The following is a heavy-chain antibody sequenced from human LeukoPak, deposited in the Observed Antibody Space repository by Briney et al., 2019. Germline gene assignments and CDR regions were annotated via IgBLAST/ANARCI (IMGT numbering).Heavy chain of an antibody. CDR1: GFTFSSYG. CDR2: ISYDGSNK. V-gene: IGHV3-30*18. CDR3: AKAPLTAAKSPLYYYYGMDV. D-gene: IGHD2-2*01. J-gene: IGHJ6*04. Sequence: GRSLRLSCAASGFTFSSYGMHWVRPAPGKGLEWVAVISYDGSNKYYADSVKGRFTISRDNSKNTLYLQMNSLRAEDTAVYYCAKAPLTAAKSPLYYYYGMDVWGRGTTVTVSS.